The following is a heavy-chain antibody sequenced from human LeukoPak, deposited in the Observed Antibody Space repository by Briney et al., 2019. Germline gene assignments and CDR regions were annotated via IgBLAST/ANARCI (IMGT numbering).Heavy chain of an antibody. J-gene: IGHJ4*02. CDR2: ISSSSSYI. D-gene: IGHD6-13*01. CDR3: ARELLSSSWYLDY. V-gene: IGHV3-21*01. Sequence: GGSLRLSCAASGFTFSSYSMNWVRQAPGKGLEWVSSISSSSSYIYYADSVKGRFTISRDNAKNSLYLQMNSLRAEDTAVYYCARELLSSSWYLDYWGQGTLVTVSS. CDR1: GFTFSSYS.